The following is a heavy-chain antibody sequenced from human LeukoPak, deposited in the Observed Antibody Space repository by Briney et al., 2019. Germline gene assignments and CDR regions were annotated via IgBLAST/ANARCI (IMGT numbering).Heavy chain of an antibody. Sequence: SVKVSCKASGGTFSSYAISWVRQAPGQGLEWMGGVIPIFGTANYAQKFQGRVTITTDESTSTAYMELSSLRSEDTAVYYCARSDIVVVPAAIRYNWFDPWGQGTLVTVSS. D-gene: IGHD2-2*02. J-gene: IGHJ5*02. CDR3: ARSDIVVVPAAIRYNWFDP. CDR1: GGTFSSYA. CDR2: VIPIFGTA. V-gene: IGHV1-69*05.